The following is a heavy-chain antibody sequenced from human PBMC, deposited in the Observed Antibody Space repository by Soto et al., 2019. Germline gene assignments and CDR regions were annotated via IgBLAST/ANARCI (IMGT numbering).Heavy chain of an antibody. D-gene: IGHD6-19*01. CDR1: GFTLSSYS. CDR3: ARDERDSSGWYDYYYMDV. V-gene: IGHV3-48*01. J-gene: IGHJ6*03. CDR2: ISSSSSTI. Sequence: PGGSLGLSCAASGFTLSSYSMNWVRQAPGKGLEWVSYISSSSSTIYYADSVKGRFTISRDNAKNSLYLQMNSLRAEDTAVYYCARDERDSSGWYDYYYMDVWGKGTTVTVSS.